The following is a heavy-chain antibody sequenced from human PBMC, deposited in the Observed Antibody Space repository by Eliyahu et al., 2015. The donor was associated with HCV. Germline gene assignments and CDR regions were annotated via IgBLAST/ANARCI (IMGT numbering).Heavy chain of an antibody. V-gene: IGHV3-48*01. D-gene: IGHD3-22*01. Sequence: EVQLVESGGGLVQPGGSLRLSCAASXFTXSSYSMNWVRQAPGKGLEGVSYISSSSSTIYYADSVKGRFTISRDNAKNSLYLQMNSLRAEDTAVYYCARDRNYYDSSGLWDWGQGTLVTVSS. J-gene: IGHJ4*02. CDR2: ISSSSSTI. CDR3: ARDRNYYDSSGLWD. CDR1: XFTXSSYS.